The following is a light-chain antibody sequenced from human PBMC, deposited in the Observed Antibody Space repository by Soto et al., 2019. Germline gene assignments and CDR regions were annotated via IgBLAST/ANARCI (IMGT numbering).Light chain of an antibody. CDR2: GTS. CDR1: QSVSSN. J-gene: IGKJ5*01. V-gene: IGKV3-20*01. CDR3: QRYGSSPLIT. Sequence: IVLTQSPGTLSLSPGKRATLSCRASQSVSSNLAWYQQKPGQAPRLLIYGTSSRATGIPDRFSGSGSGTDFTLTISRLEPEDFAVYFCQRYGSSPLITFGQGTRLET.